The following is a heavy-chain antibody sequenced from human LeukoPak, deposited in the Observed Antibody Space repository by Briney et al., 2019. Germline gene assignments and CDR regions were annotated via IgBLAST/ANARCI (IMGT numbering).Heavy chain of an antibody. CDR3: ARDLLRSYYYDSSGQYYFDY. D-gene: IGHD3-22*01. J-gene: IGHJ4*02. V-gene: IGHV3-7*01. CDR1: GFSLSNYW. CDR2: IKQDGSEK. Sequence: GGSLRLSCAASGFSLSNYWMNWVRQAPGKGLEWVANIKQDGSEKNYVDSVKGRFSISRDNAKNSLILQMNSLRDEDTAVYYCARDLLRSYYYDSSGQYYFDYWGQGTLVTVSS.